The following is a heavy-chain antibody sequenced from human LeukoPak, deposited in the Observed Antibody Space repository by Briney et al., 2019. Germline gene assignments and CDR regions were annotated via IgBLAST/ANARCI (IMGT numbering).Heavy chain of an antibody. D-gene: IGHD2-2*01. V-gene: IGHV3-74*01. Sequence: GRSLRLSCAASGFTFSSYWMHWVRQAPGKGLVWVSRIYSEGSSTTYADSVKGRFTISRDNAKNTLYLQMNSLRAEDTAVYYCARDHVQPDFYYYYMDVWGKGTTVTVSS. CDR2: IYSEGSST. CDR3: ARDHVQPDFYYYYMDV. CDR1: GFTFSSYW. J-gene: IGHJ6*03.